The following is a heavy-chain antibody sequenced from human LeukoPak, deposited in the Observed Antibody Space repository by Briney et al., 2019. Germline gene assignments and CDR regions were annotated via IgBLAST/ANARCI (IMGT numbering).Heavy chain of an antibody. V-gene: IGHV3-30-3*01. J-gene: IGHJ4*02. CDR3: ARSIYTSGVLDY. CDR2: ISYDGSNK. Sequence: PGGSLRLSCAASGFTVTSYAMHWVRQAPGKGLEWVTLISYDGSNKYYADSVKGRFIISRDESKNTLYLQMNSLRAEDTAVYYCARSIYTSGVLDYWGQGTLVTVSS. D-gene: IGHD3-16*01. CDR1: GFTVTSYA.